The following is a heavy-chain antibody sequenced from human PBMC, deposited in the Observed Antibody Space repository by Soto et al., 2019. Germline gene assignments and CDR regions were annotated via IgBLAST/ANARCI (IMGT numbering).Heavy chain of an antibody. Sequence: GGSLRLSCAASGFTFSSYGMHWVRQAPGKGLEWVAVISYDGSNKYYADSVKGRFTISRDNSKNTLYLQMNSLRAEDTAVYYCAKELMRYSSGPFDYWGQGTLVTVSS. CDR1: GFTFSSYG. V-gene: IGHV3-30*18. CDR2: ISYDGSNK. J-gene: IGHJ4*02. CDR3: AKELMRYSSGPFDY. D-gene: IGHD6-19*01.